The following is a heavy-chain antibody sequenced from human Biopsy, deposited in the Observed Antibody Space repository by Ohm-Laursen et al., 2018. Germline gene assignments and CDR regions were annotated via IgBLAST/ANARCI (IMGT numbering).Heavy chain of an antibody. Sequence: SLRLSCAASGFAFSYYGLHWVRQAPGKGLQWVAVMWSDGINKNYADSVKGRFTVSRDNSNNVLYLQMSSLRDEDSTVYYCARDDYTTGHYMILNHWGQGTPVTVSS. V-gene: IGHV3-33*01. CDR1: GFAFSYYG. CDR3: ARDDYTTGHYMILNH. J-gene: IGHJ5*02. D-gene: IGHD3-9*01. CDR2: MWSDGINK.